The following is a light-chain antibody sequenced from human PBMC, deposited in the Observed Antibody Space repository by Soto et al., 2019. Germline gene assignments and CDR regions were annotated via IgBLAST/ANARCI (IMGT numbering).Light chain of an antibody. J-gene: IGKJ1*01. CDR1: QTISSW. Sequence: DIQMTQSPSTLSASVGDRVTITCRASQTISSWLAWYQQKPGKAPNLLIYDASTLHSGVPSRFSGSGSGTDFTLNISSLQPDDFATYYCQQYHNYWTFGQGTKV. V-gene: IGKV1-5*01. CDR2: DAS. CDR3: QQYHNYWT.